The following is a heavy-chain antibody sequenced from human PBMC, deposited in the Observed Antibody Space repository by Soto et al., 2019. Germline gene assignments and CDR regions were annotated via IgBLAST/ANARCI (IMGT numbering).Heavy chain of an antibody. CDR1: GGTVSSYA. D-gene: IGHD3-22*01. Sequence: SAVKVCCKGSGGTVSSYAISWVRHAPGQGREWMGGILPIFGTANYAQKFQGRVTITADEGTRTAYMELRSLRSEDTDVYYCARDLPYDSSGYPVGYSYYNGMAVWG. V-gene: IGHV1-69*13. CDR2: ILPIFGTA. J-gene: IGHJ6*01. CDR3: ARDLPYDSSGYPVGYSYYNGMAV.